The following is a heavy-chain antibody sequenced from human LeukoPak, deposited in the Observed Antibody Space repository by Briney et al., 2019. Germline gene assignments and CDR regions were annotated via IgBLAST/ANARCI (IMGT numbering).Heavy chain of an antibody. Sequence: PGGSLRLSCAASGFTFSSYAMHWVRQAPGKGLEWVAVISYDGSNKYYADSVKGRFTISRDNSKNTLYLQMNSLRAEDTAVYYCARGGPWLEAFDIWGQGTMVTVSS. CDR3: ARGGPWLEAFDI. V-gene: IGHV3-30-3*01. CDR2: ISYDGSNK. D-gene: IGHD6-19*01. CDR1: GFTFSSYA. J-gene: IGHJ3*02.